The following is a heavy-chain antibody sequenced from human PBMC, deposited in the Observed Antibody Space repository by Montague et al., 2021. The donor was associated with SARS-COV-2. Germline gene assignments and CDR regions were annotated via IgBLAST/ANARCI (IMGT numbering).Heavy chain of an antibody. CDR2: IYYSGST. CDR3: ASQEVDTAMDRNYYYYGMDV. D-gene: IGHD5-18*01. J-gene: IGHJ6*02. Sequence: SETLSLTCTVSGGSISSYYWSWIRQPPGKGLEWIGYIYYSGSTNYNPSLKSRVTISVDTSKNQFSLKLSSVTAADTAVYYCASQEVDTAMDRNYYYYGMDVWGQGTTATVSS. V-gene: IGHV4-59*01. CDR1: GGSISSYY.